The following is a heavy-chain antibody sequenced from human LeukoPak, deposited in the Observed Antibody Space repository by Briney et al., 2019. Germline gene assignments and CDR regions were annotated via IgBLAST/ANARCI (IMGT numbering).Heavy chain of an antibody. D-gene: IGHD5-18*01. CDR3: ARHSVTAMVSDY. V-gene: IGHV4-39*01. CDR2: IYYSGST. Sequence: SETLSLTCTVSGGSISSSSYYWGWIRQPPGKGLEWIGSIYYSGSTYYNPSLKSRVTISVDTSKNQFSLKLSSVTAADTAVYYCARHSVTAMVSDYWGQGTLVTVSS. CDR1: GGSISSSSYY. J-gene: IGHJ4*02.